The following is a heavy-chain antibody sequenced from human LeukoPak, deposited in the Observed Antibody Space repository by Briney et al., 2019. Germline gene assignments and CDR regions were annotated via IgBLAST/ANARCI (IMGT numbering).Heavy chain of an antibody. CDR2: INTDGSTT. CDR3: AREYDFWSGTDY. V-gene: IGHV3-74*01. Sequence: GGSLRLSCAASGFTFSMYWMHWVRQAPGKGLLWVSRINTDGSTTNYADSVKGRFTISRDNSKNTLYLQMNSLRAEDTAVYYCAREYDFWSGTDYWGQGTLVTVSS. D-gene: IGHD3-3*01. J-gene: IGHJ4*02. CDR1: GFTFSMYW.